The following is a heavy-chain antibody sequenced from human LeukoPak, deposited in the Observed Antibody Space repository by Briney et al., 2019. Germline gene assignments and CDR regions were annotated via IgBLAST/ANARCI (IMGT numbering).Heavy chain of an antibody. CDR1: GFTFSNYW. J-gene: IGHJ3*02. Sequence: AGSLRLSCAASGFTFSNYWMHWVRQRPGKGLEWVAQIKSDGSSTSYPDAVKGRFSISRDNVKTTLYLQMTSLRVEDTAVYYCARDEYGLLAGAFDIWGQGTMVTVAS. CDR2: IKSDGSST. D-gene: IGHD4-17*01. V-gene: IGHV3-74*01. CDR3: ARDEYGLLAGAFDI.